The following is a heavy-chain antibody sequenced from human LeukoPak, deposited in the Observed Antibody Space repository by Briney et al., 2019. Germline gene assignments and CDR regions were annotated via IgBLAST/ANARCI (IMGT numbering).Heavy chain of an antibody. J-gene: IGHJ4*02. CDR1: GFTFSSYS. D-gene: IGHD6-13*01. V-gene: IGHV3-48*01. CDR2: ISSSSSTI. CDR3: ARGPPIAAAGYFDY. Sequence: GGSLRLSCAASGFTFSSYSMNWVRQAPGKGLEWVSYISSSSSTIYYADSVKGRFTISRDNAKNSPYLQMNSLRAEDTAVYYCARGPPIAAAGYFDYWGQGTLVTASS.